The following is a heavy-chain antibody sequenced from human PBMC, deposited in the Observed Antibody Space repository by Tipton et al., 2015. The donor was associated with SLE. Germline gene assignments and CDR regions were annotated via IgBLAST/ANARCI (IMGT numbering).Heavy chain of an antibody. J-gene: IGHJ5*02. V-gene: IGHV4-39*01. CDR1: GASISTSNSYY. D-gene: IGHD4-23*01. CDR3: ARRGRSTVVTPWFDP. Sequence: TLSLTCTVSGASISTSNSYYWGWIRQPPGKGLEWIGSVYYSGSTCYSPSLKSRVTISVDTSKNQFSLNLSSVTAADTAVYYCARRGRSTVVTPWFDPWGQGTLVTVSS. CDR2: VYYSGST.